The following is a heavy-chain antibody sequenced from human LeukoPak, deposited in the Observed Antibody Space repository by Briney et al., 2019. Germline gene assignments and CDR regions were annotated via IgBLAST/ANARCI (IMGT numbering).Heavy chain of an antibody. V-gene: IGHV3-23*01. CDR1: GFPFSSHG. J-gene: IGHJ4*02. CDR2: IIGGGGST. D-gene: IGHD2-2*01. CDR3: AHGAMYQLDY. Sequence: GGSLRLSCAASGFPFSSHGMSWVRQAPGKGLEWVSGIIGGGGSTYYADSVKGRFTISGDNPRNTLFLQMNSLRAEDTAVYYCAHGAMYQLDYWGQGTLVTVSS.